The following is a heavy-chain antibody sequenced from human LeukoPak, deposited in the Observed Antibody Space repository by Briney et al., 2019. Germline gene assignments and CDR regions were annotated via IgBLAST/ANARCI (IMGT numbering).Heavy chain of an antibody. J-gene: IGHJ4*02. CDR2: VYYSGTT. CDR1: GGSLSSSSYY. CDR3: ARRLIAATIDY. V-gene: IGHV4-39*01. D-gene: IGHD6-25*01. Sequence: PSETLSLTCTGFGGSLSSSSYYWAWIRQPPGKGLEWIGSVYYSGTTFYNPSLKSRLTISVDTSKNQFSLKLSSVTAADTALYYCARRLIAATIDYWDQGTLVTVSS.